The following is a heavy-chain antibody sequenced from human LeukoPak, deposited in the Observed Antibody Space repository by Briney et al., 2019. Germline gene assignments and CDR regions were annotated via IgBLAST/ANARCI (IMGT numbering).Heavy chain of an antibody. CDR1: GGTFSSYA. V-gene: IGHV1-18*01. Sequence: ASVKVSCKASGGTFSSYAISWVRQAPGQGLEWMGWISAYNGNTNYAQKLQGRVTMTTDTSTNTAYMELRSLRSDDTAVYYCARPNGYDFWSGYYSMDVWGQGTTVTVSS. D-gene: IGHD3-3*01. CDR3: ARPNGYDFWSGYYSMDV. J-gene: IGHJ6*02. CDR2: ISAYNGNT.